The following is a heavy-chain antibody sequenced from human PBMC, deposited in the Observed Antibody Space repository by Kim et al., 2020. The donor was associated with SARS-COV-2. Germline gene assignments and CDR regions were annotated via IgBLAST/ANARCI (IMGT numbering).Heavy chain of an antibody. Sequence: SVKVSCKASGGTFSSYAISWVRQAPGQGLEWMGGIIPIFGTSNYAQKFQGRVTITADESTSTAYMELSSLRSEDTAVYYCARAYSSGSHGGMDVWGQGTTVTVSS. CDR2: IIPIFGTS. V-gene: IGHV1-69*13. D-gene: IGHD6-19*01. CDR1: GGTFSSYA. CDR3: ARAYSSGSHGGMDV. J-gene: IGHJ6*02.